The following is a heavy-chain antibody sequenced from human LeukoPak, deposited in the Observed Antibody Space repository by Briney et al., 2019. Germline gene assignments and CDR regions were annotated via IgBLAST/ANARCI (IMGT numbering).Heavy chain of an antibody. Sequence: PWGSLRLSCAASGFTFSSYAMSWVRQAPGKGLEWVSAISGSGGSTYYADSVKGRFTISRDNSKNTLYLQMNSLRAEDTAVYYCARDKSSSIAAREGYYYYTDVWGKGTTVTVSS. CDR1: GFTFSSYA. CDR2: ISGSGGST. J-gene: IGHJ6*03. V-gene: IGHV3-23*01. CDR3: ARDKSSSIAAREGYYYYTDV. D-gene: IGHD6-6*01.